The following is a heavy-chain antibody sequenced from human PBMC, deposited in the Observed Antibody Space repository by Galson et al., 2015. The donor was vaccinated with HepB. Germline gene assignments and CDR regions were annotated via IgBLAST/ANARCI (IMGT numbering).Heavy chain of an antibody. CDR2: INTNTGNP. D-gene: IGHD6-19*01. V-gene: IGHV7-4-1*02. CDR1: GYTFSSHA. J-gene: IGHJ4*02. CDR3: AREVGSGWSPLNC. Sequence: SVKVSCKASGYTFSSHAMNWVRQAPGQGLEWMGWINTNTGNPTYAQGFTGRFVFSLDTSVNTAYLQISSLKAEDTAVYYCAREVGSGWSPLNCWGQGTLVTVSS.